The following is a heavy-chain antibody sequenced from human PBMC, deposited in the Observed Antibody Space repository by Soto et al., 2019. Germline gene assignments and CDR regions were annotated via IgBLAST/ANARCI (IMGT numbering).Heavy chain of an antibody. Sequence: SETLSLTGTVSGGSMNTFYWSWVRQPAGKGLEWIGRIFSSGSTSFNPSLESRVAMSVDTSKNHFSLNLSSVTAADMAVYYCAREGSYSAYNFAHGIQLWSFDFWGQGALVTVSS. CDR2: IFSSGST. D-gene: IGHD5-12*01. V-gene: IGHV4-4*07. J-gene: IGHJ4*02. CDR1: GGSMNTFY. CDR3: AREGSYSAYNFAHGIQLWSFDF.